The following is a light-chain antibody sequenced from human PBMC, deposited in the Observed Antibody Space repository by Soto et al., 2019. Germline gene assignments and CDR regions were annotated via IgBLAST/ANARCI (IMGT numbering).Light chain of an antibody. V-gene: IGKV3-20*01. CDR1: QSVSSSD. Sequence: EIVLTQSPGTLSLSPGERATLSCRASQSVSSSDLAWYQQKPGQAPRLLIYGASSRATGIPDRFSGSGSGTDFTLTISRLEHEDVVVYYCQQYGSSPPYTFGQGNKLEIK. CDR2: GAS. CDR3: QQYGSSPPYT. J-gene: IGKJ2*01.